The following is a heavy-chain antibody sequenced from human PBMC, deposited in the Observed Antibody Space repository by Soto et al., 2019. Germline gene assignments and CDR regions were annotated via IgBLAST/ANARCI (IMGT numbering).Heavy chain of an antibody. Sequence: QVQLVESGGGLVKPGGSLRLSCAASGFTFSDYYMSWIRQAPGKGLEWVSYISSSSSYTKYAGSVKGRLTISRDNAKNSLYLQMNSLRAEDTAVYYCARDFWGSGSYSTLYYYYGMDVWGQGTTVTVSS. D-gene: IGHD3-10*01. CDR1: GFTFSDYY. CDR2: ISSSSSYT. CDR3: ARDFWGSGSYSTLYYYYGMDV. V-gene: IGHV3-11*06. J-gene: IGHJ6*02.